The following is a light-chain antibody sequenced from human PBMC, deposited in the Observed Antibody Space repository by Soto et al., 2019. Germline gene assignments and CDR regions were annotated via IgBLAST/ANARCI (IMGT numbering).Light chain of an antibody. J-gene: IGLJ2*01. CDR3: SSYSTTTSPHVL. V-gene: IGLV2-14*01. CDR1: RSDIGRYNY. CDR2: EAT. Sequence: QSALAQPASVSGSPGQSITISCTGTRSDIGRYNYVSWYQQHPGEAPKLLIYEATYRPSGVSARFSGSKSGSTASLTISGLQAEDEADYYCSSYSTTTSPHVLFGGGTKLTVL.